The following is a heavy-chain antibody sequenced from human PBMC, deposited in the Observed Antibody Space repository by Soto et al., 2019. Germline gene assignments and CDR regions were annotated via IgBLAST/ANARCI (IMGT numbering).Heavy chain of an antibody. V-gene: IGHV4-38-2*01. CDR3: ARGHMVRGVIVLGSLYNWFDP. D-gene: IGHD3-10*01. CDR2: IYHSGST. CDR1: GYSISSGYY. Sequence: TLSLTCAVSGYSISSGYYWGWIRQPPGKGLEWIGSIYHSGSTYYNPSLKSRVTISVDTSKNQFSLKLSSVTAADTAVYYCARGHMVRGVIVLGSLYNWFDPWGQGTLVTVSS. J-gene: IGHJ5*02.